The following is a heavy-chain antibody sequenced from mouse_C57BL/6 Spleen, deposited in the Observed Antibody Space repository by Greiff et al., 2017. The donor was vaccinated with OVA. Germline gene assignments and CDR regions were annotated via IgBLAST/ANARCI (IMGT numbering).Heavy chain of an antibody. V-gene: IGHV1-82*01. J-gene: IGHJ3*01. CDR2: IYPGDGDT. CDR1: GYAFSSSW. CDR3: AMGWLPNWDFAY. D-gene: IGHD4-1*01. Sequence: QVQLQQSGPELVKPGASVKISCKASGYAFSSSWMNWVKQRPGKGLEWIGRIYPGDGDTNYNGKFKGKATLTADKSSSTAYMQLSSLTSEDSAVYFCAMGWLPNWDFAYWGQGTLVTVSA.